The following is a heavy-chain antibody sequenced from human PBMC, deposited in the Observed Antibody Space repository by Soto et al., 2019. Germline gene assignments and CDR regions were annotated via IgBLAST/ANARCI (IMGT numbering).Heavy chain of an antibody. V-gene: IGHV4-59*01. D-gene: IGHD3-22*01. J-gene: IGHJ4*02. Sequence: SETLSLTCTVSGGSISSYYWSWIRQPPGKGLEWIGYIYYSGSTNYNPSLKSRVTISVDTSKNQFSLKLSSVTAADTAVYYCASYDLHYDSSGYYPNWGQGTLVTVS. CDR1: GGSISSYY. CDR3: ASYDLHYDSSGYYPN. CDR2: IYYSGST.